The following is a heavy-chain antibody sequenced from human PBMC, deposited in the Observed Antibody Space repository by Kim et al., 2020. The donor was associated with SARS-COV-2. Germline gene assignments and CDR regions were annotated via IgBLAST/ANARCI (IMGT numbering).Heavy chain of an antibody. V-gene: IGHV5-51*01. J-gene: IGHJ4*02. D-gene: IGHD6-19*01. CDR3: AGPSVAGTLPDY. Sequence: RYSPSFQGQVTISADTSISTAYLQWSSLKASDTAMYYCAGPSVAGTLPDYWGQGTLVTVSS.